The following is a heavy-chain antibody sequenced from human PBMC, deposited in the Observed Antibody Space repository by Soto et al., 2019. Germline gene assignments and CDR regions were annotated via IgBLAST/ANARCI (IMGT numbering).Heavy chain of an antibody. CDR2: ISSSSSYI. CDR3: ARGQGGYFSGGSCYFDY. J-gene: IGHJ4*02. V-gene: IGHV3-21*01. CDR1: GFTFSSYS. D-gene: IGHD2-15*01. Sequence: GGSLRLSCAASGFTFSSYSMNWVRQAPGKGLEWVSSISSSSSYIYYADSVKGRFTISRDNAKNSLYLQMNSLRAEDTAVYYCARGQGGYFSGGSCYFDYWGQGTLVTVSS.